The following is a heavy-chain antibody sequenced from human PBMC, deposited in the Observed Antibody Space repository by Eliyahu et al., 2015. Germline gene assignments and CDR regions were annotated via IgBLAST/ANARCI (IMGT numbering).Heavy chain of an antibody. CDR2: IYYSGST. CDR3: ARDWTPGAARRPGIFDL. Sequence: QLQLQESGPGLVQPSETLSLTCTVSXASIXSSXTXNYHWGWIRQPPGKGLEWIXXIYYSGSTYYDPSLESRVTISVDTSKNQFSLKLISVTAADTAVFYCARDWTPGAARRPGIFDLWGQGTMVTVS. D-gene: IGHD3/OR15-3a*01. J-gene: IGHJ3*01. CDR1: XASIXSSXTXNYH. V-gene: IGHV4-39*07.